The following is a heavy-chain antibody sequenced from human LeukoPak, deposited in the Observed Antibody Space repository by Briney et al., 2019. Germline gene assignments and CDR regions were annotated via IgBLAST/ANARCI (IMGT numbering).Heavy chain of an antibody. CDR3: ARDRDRRMYYYDSSGVDP. D-gene: IGHD3-22*01. Sequence: SETLSLTCTVSGGSISSSSYYWGWIPQPPGKGLEWIGSIYYSGSTYYNPPLKSRVTISVDTSKNQFSLKLSSVTAADTAVYYCARDRDRRMYYYDSSGVDPWGQGTLVTVSS. CDR2: IYYSGST. J-gene: IGHJ5*02. V-gene: IGHV4-39*07. CDR1: GGSISSSSYY.